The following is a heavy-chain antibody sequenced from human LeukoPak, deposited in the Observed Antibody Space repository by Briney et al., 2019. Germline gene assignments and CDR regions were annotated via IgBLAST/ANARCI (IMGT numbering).Heavy chain of an antibody. J-gene: IGHJ4*02. CDR3: AKSSSSGTYYSPFYYFDY. CDR2: ISWNSGSI. D-gene: IGHD3-10*01. CDR1: GFTFDDFA. V-gene: IGHV3-9*01. Sequence: PGGSLRLSCAASGFTFDDFAMHWVRQAPGKGLEWVSGISWNSGSIGYADSVKGRFIISRDNAKNPLYLQMNSLRAEDTALYYCAKSSSSGTYYSPFYYFDYWGQGTLVTVSS.